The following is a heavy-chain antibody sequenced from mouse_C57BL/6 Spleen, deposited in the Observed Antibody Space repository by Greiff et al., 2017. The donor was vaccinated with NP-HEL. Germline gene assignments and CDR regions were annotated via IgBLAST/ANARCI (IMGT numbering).Heavy chain of an antibody. D-gene: IGHD2-12*01. CDR3: ARYDGGGYYYAMDY. CDR2: IHPNSGST. V-gene: IGHV1-64*01. CDR1: GYTFTSYW. Sequence: QVQLKQPGAELVKPGASVKLSCKASGYTFTSYWMHWVKQRPGQGLEWIGMIHPNSGSTNYNEKFKSKATLTVDKSSSTAYMQLSSLTSEDSAVYYCARYDGGGYYYAMDYWGQGTSVTVSS. J-gene: IGHJ4*01.